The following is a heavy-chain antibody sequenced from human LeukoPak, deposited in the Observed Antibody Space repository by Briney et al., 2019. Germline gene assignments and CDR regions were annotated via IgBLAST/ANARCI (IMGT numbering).Heavy chain of an antibody. Sequence: GGSLRLSCAASGFTFSSYAMSWVRQAPGKGLEWVSAISSSGGGTYYADSVNGRFTISRDNSKNTLYLQMNSLRAEDTAVYYCAKDGPRGSNGFDPWGQGTLVTVSS. CDR3: AKDGPRGSNGFDP. D-gene: IGHD3-10*01. J-gene: IGHJ5*02. CDR2: ISSSGGGT. CDR1: GFTFSSYA. V-gene: IGHV3-23*01.